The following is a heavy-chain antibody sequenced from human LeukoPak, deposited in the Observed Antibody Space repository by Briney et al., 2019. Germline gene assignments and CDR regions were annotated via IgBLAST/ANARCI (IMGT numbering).Heavy chain of an antibody. CDR3: ARDSTETFGVVTPYDY. J-gene: IGHJ4*02. CDR1: GYTFTGYS. Sequence: ASVKVSCKASGYTFTGYSMHWVRQAPGQGLEWMGWINPNSGGTNYAQKFQGRVTMTRDTSISTAYMELSRLRSDDTAVYYCARDSTETFGVVTPYDYWGQGTLVTVSS. CDR2: INPNSGGT. V-gene: IGHV1-2*02. D-gene: IGHD3-3*01.